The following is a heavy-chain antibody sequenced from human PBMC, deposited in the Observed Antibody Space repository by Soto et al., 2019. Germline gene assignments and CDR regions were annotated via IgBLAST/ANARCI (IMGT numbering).Heavy chain of an antibody. CDR1: GFTFSSYS. CDR3: ARDRLLTYNWFDP. V-gene: IGHV3-21*01. Sequence: PGGSLRLSCAASGFTFSSYSMNWVRQAPGKGLEWVSSISSSSSYIYYADSVKGRFTISRDNAKNSLYLQMNSLRAEDTAVYYCARDRLLTYNWFDPWGQGTLVTVSS. D-gene: IGHD2-15*01. CDR2: ISSSSSYI. J-gene: IGHJ5*02.